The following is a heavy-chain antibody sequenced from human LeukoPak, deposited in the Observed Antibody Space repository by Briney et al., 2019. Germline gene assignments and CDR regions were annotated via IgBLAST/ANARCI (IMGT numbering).Heavy chain of an antibody. CDR1: GFTFSSYS. D-gene: IGHD3-22*01. V-gene: IGHV3-48*01. J-gene: IGHJ4*02. CDR3: ARVLHKRNYDCSTYYGY. CDR2: ISSSSSTI. Sequence: GGSLRLSCAASGFTFSSYSMNWVCQAPAKGLERVSYISSSSSTIYYADSVKGRFTIYRDNAKKSLYLQMNSLRAEDTAVYYCARVLHKRNYDCSTYYGYWGQGTLVTVSS.